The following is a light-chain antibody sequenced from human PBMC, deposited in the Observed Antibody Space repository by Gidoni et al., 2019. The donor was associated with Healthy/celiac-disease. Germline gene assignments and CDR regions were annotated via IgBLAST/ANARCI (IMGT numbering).Light chain of an antibody. V-gene: IGKV3-11*01. CDR1: QSVRSY. CDR2: DAS. CDR3: QQRSNGPT. J-gene: IGKJ5*01. Sequence: EIVLTQSPATLSLSPGERATLTCSASQSVRSYLPWYQQKPGQAPRLLIYDASNRATGIPARFSGSGSGTDFTLTISSLEPEDFAVYYCQQRSNGPTFGQGTRLEIK.